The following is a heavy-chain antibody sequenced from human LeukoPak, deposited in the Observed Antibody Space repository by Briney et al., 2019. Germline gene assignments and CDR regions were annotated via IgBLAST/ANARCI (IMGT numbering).Heavy chain of an antibody. V-gene: IGHV3-23*01. CDR1: GFTFSSYA. J-gene: IGHJ4*02. CDR3: AKSVTMIRRGGRGYFDY. CDR2: ISGSGGST. D-gene: IGHD3-22*01. Sequence: GGSLRLSCAASGFTFSSYAMSLVRQAPGKGLEWVSAISGSGGSTYYADSVKGRFTISRDNSKNTLYLQMNSLRAEDTAVYYCAKSVTMIRRGGRGYFDYWGQGTLVTVSS.